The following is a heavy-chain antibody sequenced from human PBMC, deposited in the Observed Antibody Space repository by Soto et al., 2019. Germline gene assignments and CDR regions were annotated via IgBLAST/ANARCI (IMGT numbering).Heavy chain of an antibody. D-gene: IGHD6-19*01. J-gene: IGHJ4*02. CDR3: ARCGYSSGWYPYYFDY. CDR1: GFTFSSYW. Sequence: EVQLVESGGGLVQPGGSLRLSCAASGFTFSSYWMSWVRQAPGKGLEWVANIKQDGSEKYYVDSVKGRFTISRDNAKNSLYLQMNSLRAEDTAVYYCARCGYSSGWYPYYFDYWGQGTLVTVSS. V-gene: IGHV3-7*03. CDR2: IKQDGSEK.